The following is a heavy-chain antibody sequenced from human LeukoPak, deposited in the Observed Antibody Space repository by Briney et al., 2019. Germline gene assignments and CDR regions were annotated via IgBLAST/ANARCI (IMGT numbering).Heavy chain of an antibody. J-gene: IGHJ6*03. D-gene: IGHD7-27*01. V-gene: IGHV4-34*01. Sequence: KPSETLSLTCTVSGGSISSYYWSWIRQPPGKGLEWIGEINHSGSTNYNPSLKSRVTISVDTSKNQFSLKLSSVTAADTAVYYCARGSNWGTYYYYYMDVWGKGTTVTVSS. CDR2: INHSGST. CDR3: ARGSNWGTYYYYYMDV. CDR1: GGSISSYY.